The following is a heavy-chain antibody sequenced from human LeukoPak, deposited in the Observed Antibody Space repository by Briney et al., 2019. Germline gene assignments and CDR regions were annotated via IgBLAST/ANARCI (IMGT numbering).Heavy chain of an antibody. V-gene: IGHV4-59*08. D-gene: IGHD2-15*01. CDR3: ARGTCSGGSCYWSLLTTLDAFDI. CDR1: GGSISSYY. Sequence: SETLSLTCTVSGGSISSYYWSWLRQPPGKGLEWIGYIYYSGSTNYNPSLKSRVTISVDTSKNQFSLKLSSVTAADTAVYYCARGTCSGGSCYWSLLTTLDAFDIWGQGTMVTVSS. CDR2: IYYSGST. J-gene: IGHJ3*02.